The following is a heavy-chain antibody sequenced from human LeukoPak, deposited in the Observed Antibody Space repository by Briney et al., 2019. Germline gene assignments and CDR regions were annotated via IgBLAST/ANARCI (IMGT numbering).Heavy chain of an antibody. CDR2: IDTAGAT. V-gene: IGHV3-13*01. Sequence: GGSLRLSCAASGFTFSAFDMHWVRQVTGKRLEGVSGIDTAGATYYPGSVKGRFTISRENAKNSLYLHMNSLRAGDTAVYYCARGMGATTQALFDYWGQGALVAVSS. CDR1: GFTFSAFD. D-gene: IGHD1-26*01. CDR3: ARGMGATTQALFDY. J-gene: IGHJ4*02.